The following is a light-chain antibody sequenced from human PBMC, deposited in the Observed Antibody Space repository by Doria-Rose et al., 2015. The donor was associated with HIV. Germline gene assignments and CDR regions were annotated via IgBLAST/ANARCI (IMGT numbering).Light chain of an antibody. J-gene: IGLJ1*01. V-gene: IGLV2-14*01. CDR3: SSYTTSSTLEV. CDR2: EVT. CDR1: SSDVGGYDF. Sequence: SPRQSITISCTGSSSDVGGYDFVSWYQQHPGKAPKLMIYEVTNRPSGVSNRFSGSKSGNTASLTISGLQAEDEADYYCSSYTTSSTLEVFGTGTTVTVL.